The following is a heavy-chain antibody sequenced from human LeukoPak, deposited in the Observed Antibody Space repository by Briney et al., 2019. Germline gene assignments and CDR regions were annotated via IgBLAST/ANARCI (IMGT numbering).Heavy chain of an antibody. CDR2: ISSSSSYI. D-gene: IGHD6-13*01. CDR1: GFTFSSNS. Sequence: PGGSLRLSCAASGFTFSSNSMSWVRQAPGKGLEWVSSISSSSSYIYYADSVKGRFTISRDNAKNSLYLQMNSLRAEDTAVYYCAKDRSSIAATGFDYWGQGTLVTVSS. CDR3: AKDRSSIAATGFDY. J-gene: IGHJ4*02. V-gene: IGHV3-21*04.